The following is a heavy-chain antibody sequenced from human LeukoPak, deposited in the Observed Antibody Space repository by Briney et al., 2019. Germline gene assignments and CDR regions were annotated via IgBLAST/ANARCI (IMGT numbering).Heavy chain of an antibody. CDR3: ARRGGSSSRRSPIDY. CDR2: IKQDGSQR. V-gene: IGHV3-7*01. Sequence: GSLRLSCTASGFTFSDYWMTWVRQAPGKGPEWVANIKQDGSQRYYVDSVRGRFTISRDNAKNSLFLQMNGLRADDTAVYYCARRGGSSSRRSPIDYWGQGTLVTVSS. D-gene: IGHD6-6*01. CDR1: GFTFSDYW. J-gene: IGHJ4*02.